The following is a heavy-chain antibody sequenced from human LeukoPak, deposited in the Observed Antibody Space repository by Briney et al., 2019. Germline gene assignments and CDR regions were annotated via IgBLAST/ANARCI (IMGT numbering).Heavy chain of an antibody. CDR3: ARIKGLHSSPTHYYYMDV. V-gene: IGHV4-59*01. J-gene: IGHJ6*03. D-gene: IGHD6-13*01. Sequence: SETLSLTCTVSGGSISNYYWTWIRQPPGKGLEWIAYMYYSGSTNYNPPLKSRVTISVDTSKNQFSLKLSSVTVADTAVYYCARIKGLHSSPTHYYYMDVWGKGTTVTVSS. CDR2: MYYSGST. CDR1: GGSISNYY.